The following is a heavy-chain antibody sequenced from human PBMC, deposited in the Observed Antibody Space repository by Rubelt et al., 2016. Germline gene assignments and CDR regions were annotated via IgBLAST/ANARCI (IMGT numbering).Heavy chain of an antibody. CDR3: ARLSTVNEAFDI. J-gene: IGHJ3*02. D-gene: IGHD4-17*01. V-gene: IGHV3-7*01. CDR2: IKRDGSEK. Sequence: GKGLEWVANIKRDGSEKNYVDSVKGRFTISRDNAQNSLFLQMNSLRAEDTALYYCARLSTVNEAFDIWGQGTMVTVSS.